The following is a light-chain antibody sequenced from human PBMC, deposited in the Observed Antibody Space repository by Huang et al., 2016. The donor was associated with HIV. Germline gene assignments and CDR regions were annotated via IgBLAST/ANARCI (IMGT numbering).Light chain of an antibody. CDR2: GAS. CDR1: QTVNSN. J-gene: IGKJ1*01. V-gene: IGKV3-15*01. Sequence: EIVMTQSPATLSVSPGERATLSCRASQTVNSNLAWYQHNPGQAPRLLIYGASTMATVVPSRFSGSGSGTKFTLTINSLQSEDFAVYYCQQYNNWLAFGQGTKVEIK. CDR3: QQYNNWLA.